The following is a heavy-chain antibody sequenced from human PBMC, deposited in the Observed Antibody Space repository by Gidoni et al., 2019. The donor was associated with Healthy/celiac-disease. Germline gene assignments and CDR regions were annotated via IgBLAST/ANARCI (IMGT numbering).Heavy chain of an antibody. CDR2: ISYDGSNK. D-gene: IGHD3-3*01. CDR1: GFTFSSYG. J-gene: IGHJ6*02. CDR3: AKDPGRTKYYDFWSGYYPTAYYYYYGMDV. V-gene: IGHV3-30*18. Sequence: QVQLVESGGGVVQPGRSLRLSCAASGFTFSSYGMHWVRQAPAKGPEWVAVISYDGSNKYYADSVKGRFTISRDNSKNTLYLQMNSLRAEDTAVYYCAKDPGRTKYYDFWSGYYPTAYYYYYGMDVWGQGTTVTVSS.